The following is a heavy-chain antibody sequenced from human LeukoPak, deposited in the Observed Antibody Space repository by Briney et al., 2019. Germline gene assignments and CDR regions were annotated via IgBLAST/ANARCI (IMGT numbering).Heavy chain of an antibody. CDR2: INPNSGGT. J-gene: IGHJ4*02. Sequence: GASVKVSCKASGYTFTGYYMHWVRQALGQGLEWMGWINPNSGGTNYAQKFQGRVTMTRDTSISTAYMELSRLRSGDTAVYYCARGDSSSWYYFDYWGQGTLVTVSS. V-gene: IGHV1-2*02. D-gene: IGHD6-13*01. CDR1: GYTFTGYY. CDR3: ARGDSSSWYYFDY.